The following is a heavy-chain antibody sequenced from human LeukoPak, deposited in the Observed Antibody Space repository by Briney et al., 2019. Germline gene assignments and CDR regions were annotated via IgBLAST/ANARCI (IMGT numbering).Heavy chain of an antibody. Sequence: ASVKVSFKASGYTFTIYDINWVRQATGQGLEWMGWMNPNSGNTGYAQKFQGRVTMTRNTSISTAYMELSSLRSEDTAVYYCARGRELGKRLIWFDPWGQGTLVAVSS. CDR1: GYTFTIYD. CDR2: MNPNSGNT. CDR3: ARGRELGKRLIWFDP. J-gene: IGHJ5*02. V-gene: IGHV1-8*01. D-gene: IGHD7-27*01.